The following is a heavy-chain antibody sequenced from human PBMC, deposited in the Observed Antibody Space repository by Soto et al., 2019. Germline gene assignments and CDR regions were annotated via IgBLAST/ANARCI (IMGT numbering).Heavy chain of an antibody. V-gene: IGHV1-69*01. CDR2: IIPIFGTA. J-gene: IGHJ4*02. CDR1: GGTFSSYS. CDR3: ARDGGRHSGGIDY. Sequence: QVQLVQSGAEVKKPGSSVKVSCKASGGTFSSYSINWVRQAPGQGLEWMGEIIPIFGTANYAQKFQGRVKITADESTSPAYMELSSLRSEDTAVYYCARDGGRHSGGIDYWGQGTLVTVSS. D-gene: IGHD1-26*01.